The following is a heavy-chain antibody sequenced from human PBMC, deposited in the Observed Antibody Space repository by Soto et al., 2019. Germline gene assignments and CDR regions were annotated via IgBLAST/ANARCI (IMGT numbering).Heavy chain of an antibody. CDR3: ARTSMQSRGYSYGHGGMDV. V-gene: IGHV5-51*01. J-gene: IGHJ6*02. D-gene: IGHD5-18*01. CDR2: IYPGDSDT. CDR1: GYSFTSYW. Sequence: GESLKISCKGSGYSFTSYWIGWVRQMPGKGLEWMGIIYPGDSDTRYSPSFQGQVTISADKSISTAYLQWSSLKASGTAMYYCARTSMQSRGYSYGHGGMDVWGQGTTVTVSS.